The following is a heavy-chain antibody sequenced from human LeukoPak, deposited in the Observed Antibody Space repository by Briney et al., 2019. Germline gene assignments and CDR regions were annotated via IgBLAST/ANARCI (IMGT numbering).Heavy chain of an antibody. Sequence: ASVKVSCKASGYTFTSYGISWVRQAPGQGLEWMGWINPNSGGTNYAQKFQGGVTMTRDTSISTAYMELSRLRSDDTAVYYCARAFFYGSGSYYSLDYWGQGTLVTVSS. CDR3: ARAFFYGSGSYYSLDY. D-gene: IGHD3-10*01. J-gene: IGHJ4*02. CDR2: INPNSGGT. CDR1: GYTFTSYG. V-gene: IGHV1-2*02.